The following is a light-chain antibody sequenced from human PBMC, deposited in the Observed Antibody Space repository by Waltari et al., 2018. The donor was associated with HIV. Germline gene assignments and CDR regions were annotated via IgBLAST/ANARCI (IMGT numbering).Light chain of an antibody. CDR1: SSDVGSCKF. J-gene: IGLJ3*02. Sequence: QSALTQPASVSGSPGQSISISCTGTSSDVGSCKFVPWYQQHPGKAPKLLIYEGTKRPSGVSNRFSASKSGNTASLTISGLQAEDEADYYCCSCATPNTRVFGGGTKLTIL. V-gene: IGLV2-23*01. CDR3: CSCATPNTRV. CDR2: EGT.